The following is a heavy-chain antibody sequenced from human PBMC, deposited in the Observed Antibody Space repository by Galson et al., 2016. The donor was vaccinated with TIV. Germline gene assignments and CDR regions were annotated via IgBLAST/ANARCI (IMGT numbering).Heavy chain of an antibody. V-gene: IGHV3-9*01. CDR3: VKGAGRKSRSWYVAY. Sequence: SLRLSCAASGFTFDDYAMHWVRQAPGRGLEWVSSISWNSDTIVYADSMKGRFTISRDNSKNSLYLQMNSLTSDDTALYYCVKGAGRKSRSWYVAYWGQGHLVTVS. CDR1: GFTFDDYA. J-gene: IGHJ4*02. CDR2: ISWNSDTI. D-gene: IGHD6-13*01.